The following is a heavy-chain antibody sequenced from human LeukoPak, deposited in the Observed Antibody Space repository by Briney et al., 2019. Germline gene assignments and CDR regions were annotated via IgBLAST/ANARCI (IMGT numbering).Heavy chain of an antibody. CDR3: SVGGHFDY. Sequence: GGSLRISCTASGFAFGDFTMSWARQAPGKGLEGVGFIRSKAYGGTTEYAASVKGRFSISRDDSKNIVYLQMNSLRTDDTAVYYCSVGGHFDYWGQGTLVTVSS. CDR2: IRSKAYGGTT. J-gene: IGHJ4*02. V-gene: IGHV3-49*04. D-gene: IGHD1-26*01. CDR1: GFAFGDFT.